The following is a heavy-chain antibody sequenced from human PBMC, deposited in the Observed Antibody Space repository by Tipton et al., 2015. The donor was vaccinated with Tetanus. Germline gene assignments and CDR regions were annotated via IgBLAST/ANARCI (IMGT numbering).Heavy chain of an antibody. V-gene: IGHV1-18*01. J-gene: IGHJ3*02. CDR1: GYTFTSYG. CDR3: SRDDGSVYSGSRRWAFDI. CDR2: IRAYNGNT. Sequence: QSGAEVKKPGASVKVSCKTSGYTFTSYGISWVRQAPGQGIEWMGWIRAYNGNTNSAQKLQGRVTMTTDTSTSTAYMDLRSMRSDVSAVYYCSRDDGSVYSGSRRWAFDIWGQVTISPVSS. D-gene: IGHD1-26*01.